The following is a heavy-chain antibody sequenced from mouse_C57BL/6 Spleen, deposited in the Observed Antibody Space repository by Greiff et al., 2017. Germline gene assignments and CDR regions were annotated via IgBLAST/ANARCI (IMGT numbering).Heavy chain of an antibody. Sequence: QVQLQQSGPELVKPGASVKISCKASGYAFSSSWMNWVQQWPGQGLEWIGRIYPGDGDTNYNGKFKGKATLTADKSSSTSFIHLSSLTSEEAAVYFCARSDGRYYFDYWGQGTTLTVSS. D-gene: IGHD1-1*02. V-gene: IGHV1-82*01. J-gene: IGHJ2*01. CDR2: IYPGDGDT. CDR1: GYAFSSSW. CDR3: ARSDGRYYFDY.